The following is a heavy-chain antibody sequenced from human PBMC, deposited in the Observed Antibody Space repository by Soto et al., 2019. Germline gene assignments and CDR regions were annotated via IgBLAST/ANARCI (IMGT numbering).Heavy chain of an antibody. Sequence: ASVKVSCTASGYPFTTYGITWVRQAPGQGLEWMGWINPNNGGADYAQSFQGRVTLTRDASINTAYMDLTRLTSGDAAVYYCARSSTYNFDSSGYYDYWGQGTLVTVSS. V-gene: IGHV1-2*02. D-gene: IGHD3-22*01. CDR3: ARSSTYNFDSSGYYDY. J-gene: IGHJ4*02. CDR2: INPNNGGA. CDR1: GYPFTTYG.